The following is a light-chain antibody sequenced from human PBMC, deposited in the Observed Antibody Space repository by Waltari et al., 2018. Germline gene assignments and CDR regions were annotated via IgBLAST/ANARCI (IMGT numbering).Light chain of an antibody. CDR1: TSNIGAHYD. CDR3: QSYDNSLRGV. J-gene: IGLJ3*02. Sequence: QSVLTQPPSVSGAPVQRVTISCTGSTSNIGAHYDVQWYQQVPGTAPKLLIYANNNRPSGVPDRFSGSRSGTSASLAITGLQAEDEADYYCQSYDNSLRGVFGGGTKLTVL. V-gene: IGLV1-40*01. CDR2: ANN.